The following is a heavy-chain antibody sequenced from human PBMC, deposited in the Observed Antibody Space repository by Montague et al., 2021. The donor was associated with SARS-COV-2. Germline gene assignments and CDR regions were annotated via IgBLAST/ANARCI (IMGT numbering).Heavy chain of an antibody. CDR3: VRGGGSGWPFEN. CDR2: INADGNEQ. D-gene: IGHD6-19*01. Sequence: SRSLSWAASGFTYRGSWMSWVRQAPGKGLEWVANINADGNEQNYVDSVKGRFTISRDNAQNSLYLRLRSPRVEDTSLYYCVRGGGSGWPFENWGQGALVTVSS. V-gene: IGHV3-7*01. CDR1: GFTYRGSW. J-gene: IGHJ4*02.